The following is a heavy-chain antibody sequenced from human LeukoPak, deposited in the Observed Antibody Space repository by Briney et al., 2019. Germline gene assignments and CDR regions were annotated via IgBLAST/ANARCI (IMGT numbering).Heavy chain of an antibody. V-gene: IGHV3-7*01. D-gene: IGHD3-22*01. J-gene: IGHJ4*02. CDR2: IKQDGSEK. CDR3: ARGYYYESSGYYGY. Sequence: GGSLRLSCVASGFTFSSYWMSWVRQAPGKGLEWVANIKQDGSEKYYVDSVKGRFTISRDNAKNSVYLQMNSLRAEDTAVYYCARGYYYESSGYYGYWGQGTLVTVSS. CDR1: GFTFSSYW.